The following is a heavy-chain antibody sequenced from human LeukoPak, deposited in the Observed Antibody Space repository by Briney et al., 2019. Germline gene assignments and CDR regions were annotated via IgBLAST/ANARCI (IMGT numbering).Heavy chain of an antibody. V-gene: IGHV6-1*01. CDR3: ARKGTVTTPFDY. D-gene: IGHD1/OR15-1a*01. CDR1: GDSVSSNSAA. J-gene: IGHJ4*02. CDR2: TYYSSKWIS. Sequence: LSQTLSLTCAISGDSVSSNSAAWNWIRQSPSRGLEWLGRTYYSSKWISDYAVSVKSRMTINADTSKNQFSLQVNSVTPEDTAVYYCARKGTVTTPFDYWGQGILVTVSS.